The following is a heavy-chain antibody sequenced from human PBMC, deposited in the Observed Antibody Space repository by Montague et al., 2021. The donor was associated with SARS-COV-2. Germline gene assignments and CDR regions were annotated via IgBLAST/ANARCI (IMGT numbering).Heavy chain of an antibody. CDR2: IYASGST. D-gene: IGHD6-13*01. Sequence: TLSLTCTVSGGSISSSSYYWSWIRPPAGRGMEWIGRIYASGSTKYNPSLKSRVTISVDTSKNQFSLKVSSVTAADTAVYYCARDLSSSWSYWFDPWGQGTLVTVSS. CDR1: GGSISSSSYY. CDR3: ARDLSSSWSYWFDP. V-gene: IGHV4-61*02. J-gene: IGHJ5*02.